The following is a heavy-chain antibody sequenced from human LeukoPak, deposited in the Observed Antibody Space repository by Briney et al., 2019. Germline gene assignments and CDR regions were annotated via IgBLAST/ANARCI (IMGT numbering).Heavy chain of an antibody. Sequence: GGSLRLSCAASGFTFSSYSMNWVRQAPGKGLEWVSSISSSSSYIYYADSVKVRFTISRDNAKNSLYLQMNSLRAEDTAVYYCARGLRFLEWFTNDAFDIWGQGTMVTVSS. CDR2: ISSSSSYI. CDR1: GFTFSSYS. CDR3: ARGLRFLEWFTNDAFDI. J-gene: IGHJ3*02. V-gene: IGHV3-21*01. D-gene: IGHD3-3*01.